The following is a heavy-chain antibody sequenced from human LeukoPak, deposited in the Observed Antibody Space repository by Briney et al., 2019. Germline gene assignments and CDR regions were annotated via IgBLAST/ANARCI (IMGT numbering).Heavy chain of an antibody. J-gene: IGHJ4*02. CDR2: TIPIFGTA. D-gene: IGHD3-22*01. CDR3: ASDYYYDSSGYYYFDY. CDR1: GGTFSSYA. V-gene: IGHV1-69*13. Sequence: GASVKVYCKASGGTFSSYAISWVGQAPGQGLEWMGGTIPIFGTANYAQKFQGRVTITADESTSTAYMELSSLRSEDTAVYYCASDYYYDSSGYYYFDYWGQGTLVTVSS.